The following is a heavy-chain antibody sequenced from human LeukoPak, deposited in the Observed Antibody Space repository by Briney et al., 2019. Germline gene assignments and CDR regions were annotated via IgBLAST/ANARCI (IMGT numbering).Heavy chain of an antibody. D-gene: IGHD6-6*01. CDR2: IYINGNT. V-gene: IGHV4-61*05. Sequence: SETLSLTCTVSGGSISSSSYYWGWIRQPPGKGLEWIGRIYINGNTKYNPSLKSRVTMSLDTSKNQFSLKLTSVTAADTAIYYCARARDSNSFLDYWGQGTLVTVSS. CDR3: ARARDSNSFLDY. CDR1: GGSISSSSYY. J-gene: IGHJ4*02.